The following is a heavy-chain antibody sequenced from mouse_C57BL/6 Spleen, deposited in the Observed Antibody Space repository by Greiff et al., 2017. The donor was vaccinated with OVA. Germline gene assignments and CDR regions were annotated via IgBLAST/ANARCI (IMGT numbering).Heavy chain of an antibody. CDR3: TRHYGYDEGYYYAMDD. CDR2: IDPEAGGT. V-gene: IGHV1-15*01. Sequence: VQLQQSGAELVRPGASVTLSCKASGYTFTDYEMHWVKQTPVHGLEWIGAIDPEAGGTAYNQKFKGKAILTADKSSSTAYMELRSLTSEDSAVYYCTRHYGYDEGYYYAMDDWGQGTSVTVSS. D-gene: IGHD2-2*01. J-gene: IGHJ4*01. CDR1: GYTFTDYE.